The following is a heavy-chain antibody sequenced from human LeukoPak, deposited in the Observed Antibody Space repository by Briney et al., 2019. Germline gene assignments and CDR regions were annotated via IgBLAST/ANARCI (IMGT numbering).Heavy chain of an antibody. V-gene: IGHV4-31*03. CDR2: IYYSGST. CDR1: GGSISSGGYY. D-gene: IGHD4-17*01. CDR3: ARAPTVTNFDY. Sequence: KPSETLSLTCTVSGGSISSGGYYWSWIRQHPGKGLEWIGYIYYSGSTYYNPSLKGRVTISVDTSKNQFSLKLSSVTAADTAVYYCARAPTVTNFDYWGQGTLVTVSS. J-gene: IGHJ4*02.